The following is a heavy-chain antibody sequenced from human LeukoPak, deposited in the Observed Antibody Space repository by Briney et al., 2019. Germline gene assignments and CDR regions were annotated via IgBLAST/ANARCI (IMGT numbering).Heavy chain of an antibody. D-gene: IGHD3-3*01. V-gene: IGHV1-2*02. Sequence: EASVKVSCKASGFVFTGYYIHWVRQAPGQGLEWMGWINPNSGATNYAQQFQGRVTRTRGTSMDIVHMELSRLTSDDTAVFYCARVSGTIQWFDPWGQGTLVTVSS. J-gene: IGHJ5*02. CDR2: INPNSGAT. CDR1: GFVFTGYY. CDR3: ARVSGTIQWFDP.